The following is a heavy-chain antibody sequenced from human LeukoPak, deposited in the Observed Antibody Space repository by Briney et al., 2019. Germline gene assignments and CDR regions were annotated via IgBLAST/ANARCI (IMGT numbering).Heavy chain of an antibody. V-gene: IGHV3-30*18. CDR3: AKSNYYDSSDWFDP. CDR2: ISYDGSNK. J-gene: IGHJ5*02. CDR1: GFTFSSYG. Sequence: PGGSLRLSCAASGFTFSSYGMHWVRQAPGKGLEWVAVISYDGSNKYYADSVKGRFTISRDNSKNTLYLQMNSLRAEDTAVYYYAKSNYYDSSDWFDPWGQGTLVTVSS. D-gene: IGHD3-22*01.